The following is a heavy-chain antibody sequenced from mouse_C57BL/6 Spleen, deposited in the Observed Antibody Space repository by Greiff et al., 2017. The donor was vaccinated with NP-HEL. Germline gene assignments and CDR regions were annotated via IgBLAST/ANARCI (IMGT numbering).Heavy chain of an antibody. J-gene: IGHJ2*01. CDR2: IDPSDSET. Sequence: VQLQQPGAELVRPGSSVKLSCKASGYTFTSYWMHWVKQRPIQGLEWIGNIDPSDSETHYNQKFKDKATLTVDKSSSTAYMQLSSLTSEDSAVYYCARLGGEVLYFDYWGQGTTLTVSS. CDR1: GYTFTSYW. V-gene: IGHV1-52*01. CDR3: ARLGGEVLYFDY. D-gene: IGHD2-14*01.